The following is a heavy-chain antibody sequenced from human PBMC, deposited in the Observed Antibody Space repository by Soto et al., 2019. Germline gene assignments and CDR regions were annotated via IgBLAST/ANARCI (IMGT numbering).Heavy chain of an antibody. CDR3: ARDLDGSGSYYTDY. J-gene: IGHJ4*02. V-gene: IGHV1-18*01. CDR1: GYTFTSAG. Sequence: QVQLVQSGAEVKNPGTSVKVSCKTSGYTFTSAGISWVRQAPGQGLEWMGWISTYNGNTKYAQKVQGRVTMTTDTSTSTAYMELKSLTSDDTAVYYCARDLDGSGSYYTDYLGQGTLVTVAA. CDR2: ISTYNGNT. D-gene: IGHD3-10*01.